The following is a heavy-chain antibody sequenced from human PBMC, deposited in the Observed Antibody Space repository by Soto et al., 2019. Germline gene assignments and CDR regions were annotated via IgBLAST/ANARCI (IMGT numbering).Heavy chain of an antibody. D-gene: IGHD2-21*02. CDR1: GFTFSSSW. J-gene: IGHJ4*02. V-gene: IGHV3-74*01. Sequence: TXXSLRLSCAASGFTFSSSWMHWVLQAPGKGLVWVSRINSDGSSTSYADSVKGRFTISRDNAKNTLYLQMNSLRAEDTAVYYCASCGLCGGDSYDYWGQGTLVTVSS. CDR3: ASCGLCGGDSYDY. CDR2: INSDGSST.